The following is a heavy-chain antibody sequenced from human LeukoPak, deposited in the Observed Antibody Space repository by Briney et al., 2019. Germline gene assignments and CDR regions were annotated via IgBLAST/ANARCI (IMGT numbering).Heavy chain of an antibody. J-gene: IGHJ4*02. CDR3: AKDKGSSSSNWSYFDY. CDR1: GFTFSSYA. D-gene: IGHD6-13*01. Sequence: PGGSLRLSCAASGFTFSSYAMSWVRQAPGKGLDWVSAISGSGGSTYYADSVKGRFTISRDNSKNTLYLQMNSLRAEDTAVYYCAKDKGSSSSNWSYFDYWGQGTLVTVSS. V-gene: IGHV3-23*01. CDR2: ISGSGGST.